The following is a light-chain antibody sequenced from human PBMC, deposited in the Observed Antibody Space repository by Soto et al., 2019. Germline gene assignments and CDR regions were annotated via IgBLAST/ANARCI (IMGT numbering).Light chain of an antibody. CDR2: DTS. V-gene: IGKV3D-15*01. Sequence: IVMTQSPATLSVSLGERVTLSCRASRSAGNNLAWYQQRVGQAPRLVIFDTSTRANGIPARFSGSGSETEYTLTITSLQAEDFAVYYCQHYNNRVLTFGGGPKVEIK. CDR3: QHYNNRVLT. J-gene: IGKJ4*01. CDR1: RSAGNN.